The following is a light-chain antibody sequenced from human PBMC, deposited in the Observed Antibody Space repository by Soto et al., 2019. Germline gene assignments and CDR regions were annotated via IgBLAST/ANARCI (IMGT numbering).Light chain of an antibody. CDR3: QKYGSSPWT. Sequence: VLTQSPGTLSLSPGESATLSCRGSQSVSSSYLAWYQQKTGQAPRLLIYSSSSRAAGVSARFSGSGSGTDLSLTISSLEPEDFAVYYCQKYGSSPWTCGQGTKVDIK. CDR2: SSS. J-gene: IGKJ1*01. V-gene: IGKV3-20*01. CDR1: QSVSSSY.